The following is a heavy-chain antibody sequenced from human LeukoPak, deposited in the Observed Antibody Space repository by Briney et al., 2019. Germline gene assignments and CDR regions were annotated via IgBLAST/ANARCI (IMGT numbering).Heavy chain of an antibody. CDR3: AKDKDIVVVVAATRAFDI. Sequence: GGSLRLSCAASGFTFDDYAMHWVRQAPGKGLEWVSAISGSGGSTYYADSVKGRFTISRDNSKNTLYLQMNSLRAEDTAVYYCAKDKDIVVVVAATRAFDIWGQGTMVTVSS. D-gene: IGHD2-15*01. V-gene: IGHV3-23*01. J-gene: IGHJ3*02. CDR2: ISGSGGST. CDR1: GFTFDDYA.